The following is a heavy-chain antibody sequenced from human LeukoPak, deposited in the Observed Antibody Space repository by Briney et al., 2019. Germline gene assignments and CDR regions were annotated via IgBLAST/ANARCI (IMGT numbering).Heavy chain of an antibody. V-gene: IGHV4-34*01. J-gene: IGHJ6*03. CDR1: GGSFSGYY. Sequence: SETLPLTCAVYGGSFSGYYWSWIRQPPGKGLEWIGEINHSGSTNYNPSLKSRVTISVDTSKNQFSLKLSSVTAADTAVYYCARGAGGSPPPYMDVWGKGTTVTVSS. CDR2: INHSGST. CDR3: ARGAGGSPPPYMDV. D-gene: IGHD2-15*01.